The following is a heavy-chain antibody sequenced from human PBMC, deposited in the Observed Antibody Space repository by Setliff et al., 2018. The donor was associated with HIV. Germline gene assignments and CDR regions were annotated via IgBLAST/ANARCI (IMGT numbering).Heavy chain of an antibody. Sequence: SETLSLTCTLYGASFSGYFWSWIRQPPGKGLEWIGEINHAGSTNFNPSLKGRVTISVDMSKRQFSLTLRSVTAADTAVYYCASLLVFPAGGLFDFWGHGNLVTVSS. CDR1: GASFSGYF. CDR2: INHAGST. CDR3: ASLLVFPAGGLFDF. J-gene: IGHJ4*01. V-gene: IGHV4-34*01. D-gene: IGHD1-26*01.